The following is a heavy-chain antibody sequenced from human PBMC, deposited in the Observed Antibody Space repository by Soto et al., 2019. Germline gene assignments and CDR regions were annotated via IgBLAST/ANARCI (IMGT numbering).Heavy chain of an antibody. V-gene: IGHV3-73*01. J-gene: IGHJ4*02. D-gene: IGHD2-15*01. CDR2: IRSRANSYAT. CDR3: ARHDYCSGGSCFATAIDY. Sequence: PGGSLRLSCAASGFTFSGSAVHWVRQASGKGLEWIGRIRSRANSYATAYAASVEGRFSISREDSKNTAYLQMNSLKTEDTAVYYCARHDYCSGGSCFATAIDYWGQGTLVTVSS. CDR1: GFTFSGSA.